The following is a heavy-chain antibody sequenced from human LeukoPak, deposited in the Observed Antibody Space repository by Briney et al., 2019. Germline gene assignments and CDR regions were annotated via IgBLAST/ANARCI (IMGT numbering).Heavy chain of an antibody. J-gene: IGHJ4*02. D-gene: IGHD6-13*01. V-gene: IGHV3-20*04. CDR2: ISWNGGST. CDR3: ARVEGYSSSWNLDY. Sequence: GSLRLSCAASGFTFDDYGMSWVRQAPGKGLEWVSGISWNGGSTGYADSVKGRFTISRDNAKNSLYLQMNSLRAEDTALYYCARVEGYSSSWNLDYWGQGTLVTVSS. CDR1: GFTFDDYG.